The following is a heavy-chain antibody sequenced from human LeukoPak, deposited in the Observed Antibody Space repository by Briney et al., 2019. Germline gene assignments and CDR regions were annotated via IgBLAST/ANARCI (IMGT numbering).Heavy chain of an antibody. CDR3: ARRGMVRGAVDY. CDR1: GGSISSYY. CDR2: IYYSGST. D-gene: IGHD3-10*01. V-gene: IGHV4-59*12. Sequence: SETLSLICTVSGGSISSYYWSWIRQPPGKGLEWIGYIYYSGSTYYNPSLKSRVTISVDTSKNQFSLKLSSVTAADTAVYYCARRGMVRGAVDYWGQGTLVTVSS. J-gene: IGHJ4*02.